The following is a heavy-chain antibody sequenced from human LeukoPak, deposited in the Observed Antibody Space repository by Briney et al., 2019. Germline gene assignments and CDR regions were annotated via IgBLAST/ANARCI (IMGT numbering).Heavy chain of an antibody. CDR2: INSDGSSA. CDR1: GFTFSSYW. J-gene: IGHJ4*02. D-gene: IGHD3-10*01. CDR3: AKPVYGSGSPDY. Sequence: GGSLRLSCAASGFTFSSYWMHWVRQAPGKGLVWVSRINSDGSSASYADSVKGRFTISRDNSKNTLHLQMNSLRADDAAVYYCAKPVYGSGSPDYWGQGTLVTVSS. V-gene: IGHV3-74*01.